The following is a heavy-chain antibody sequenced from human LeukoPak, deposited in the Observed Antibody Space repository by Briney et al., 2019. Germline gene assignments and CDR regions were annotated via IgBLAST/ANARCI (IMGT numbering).Heavy chain of an antibody. D-gene: IGHD1-26*01. CDR3: TRGSLSGSSRDY. J-gene: IGHJ4*02. CDR1: GYTFTGYD. V-gene: IGHV1-8*01. Sequence: ASVRVSCKASGYTFTGYDINWVRQATGQGLEWMGWMNPDTGDTGYAQKFQGRVTMTRNTSIDTAYMELSGLRSEDSAVYYCTRGSLSGSSRDYWGQGTLVAVSS. CDR2: MNPDTGDT.